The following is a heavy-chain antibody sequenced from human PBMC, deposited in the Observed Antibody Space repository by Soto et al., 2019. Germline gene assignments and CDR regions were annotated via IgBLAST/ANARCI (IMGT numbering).Heavy chain of an antibody. J-gene: IGHJ4*02. CDR1: GYNFIDKY. CDR2: INPHNGGA. CDR3: ARHYCTPSSSMCAFDF. D-gene: IGHD2-15*01. V-gene: IGHV1-2*02. Sequence: QVQLVQSGAEVEKPGASVKVSCRASGYNFIDKYIHWVRQAPGQGLEWLGWINPHNGGAFQELKFQGRVNMTRDMSTNTVYMKLSRLRSDDTAIYYCARHYCTPSSSMCAFDFWGQGTLVTVSS.